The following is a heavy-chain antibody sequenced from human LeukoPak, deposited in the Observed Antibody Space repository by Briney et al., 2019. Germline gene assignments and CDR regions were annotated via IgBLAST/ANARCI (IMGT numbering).Heavy chain of an antibody. V-gene: IGHV3-21*01. CDR1: GFTFSSYS. J-gene: IGHJ4*02. Sequence: GGSLRLSCAASGFTFSSYSMNWVRQAPGKGLEWVSSIGSSSSYIYYADSVKGRFTISRDNAKNSLYLQMNSLRAEDTAVYYCARDQEFDYWGQGTLVTVSS. CDR3: ARDQEFDY. CDR2: IGSSSSYI.